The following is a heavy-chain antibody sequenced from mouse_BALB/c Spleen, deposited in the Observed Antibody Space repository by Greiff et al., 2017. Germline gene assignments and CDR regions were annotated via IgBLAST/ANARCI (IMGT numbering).Heavy chain of an antibody. CDR2: INPSSGYT. J-gene: IGHJ3*01. Sequence: VQLQQSGAELARPGASVKMSCKASGYTFTSYTMHWVNQRPGQGLEWIGYINPSSGYTNYNQKFKDKATLTADKSSSTAYMQLSSLTSEDSAVYYCARGEGYYYGSSPFFAYWGQGTLVTVSA. D-gene: IGHD1-1*01. CDR1: GYTFTSYT. V-gene: IGHV1-4*01. CDR3: ARGEGYYYGSSPFFAY.